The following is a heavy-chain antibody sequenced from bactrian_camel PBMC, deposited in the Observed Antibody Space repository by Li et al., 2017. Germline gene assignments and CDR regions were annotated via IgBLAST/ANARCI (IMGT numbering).Heavy chain of an antibody. CDR3: ATLPMYPCAVDNFVFGY. D-gene: IGHD4*01. Sequence: HVQLVESGGGSVQAGGSLTLSCAASGNIDSSIVMAWFRQSPGKKREGVASIYSGGGSQCYADSVKGRFTISVDNAKNTLYLQMDSLRSEDTAMYYCATLPMYPCAVDNFVFGYRGQGTQVTVSS. CDR1: GNIDSSIV. V-gene: IGHV3S54*01. CDR2: IYSGGGSQ. J-gene: IGHJ6*01.